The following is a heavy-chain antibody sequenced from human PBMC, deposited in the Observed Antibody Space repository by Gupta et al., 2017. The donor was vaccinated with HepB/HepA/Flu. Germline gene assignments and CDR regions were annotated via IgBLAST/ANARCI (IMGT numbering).Heavy chain of an antibody. CDR1: GFIFSRYW. Sequence: EVQLVESGGGLVQPGGSLRLSCATSGFIFSRYWMGWVRQAPGKGLEWMGNISEDGSDKNYVDSVKDRFTFSRDNAKNTLYLQINSLRAEDTAVFYCARERLGGHVVLEYWGQGSLVTVSS. D-gene: IGHD6-6*01. J-gene: IGHJ4*02. CDR3: ARERLGGHVVLEY. V-gene: IGHV3-7*01. CDR2: ISEDGSDK.